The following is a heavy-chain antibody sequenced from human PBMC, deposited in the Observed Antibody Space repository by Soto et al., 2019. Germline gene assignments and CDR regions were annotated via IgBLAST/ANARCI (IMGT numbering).Heavy chain of an antibody. D-gene: IGHD3-10*01. CDR1: GGSISSYS. CDR2: IYYSGST. J-gene: IGHJ6*02. Sequence: SETLSLTGTVSGGSISSYSWSWILQPPGKGMECIGYIYYSGSTNYNPSLKSRVTISVDTSKNQFSLKLTSVTAADTAVYYCARYVRITMVRGVIGPDYGMDVWGQGTTVTVSS. V-gene: IGHV4-59*13. CDR3: ARYVRITMVRGVIGPDYGMDV.